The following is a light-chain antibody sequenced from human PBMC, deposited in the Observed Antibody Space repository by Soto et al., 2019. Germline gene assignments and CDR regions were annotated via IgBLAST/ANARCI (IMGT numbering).Light chain of an antibody. CDR2: DVS. J-gene: IGLJ1*01. V-gene: IGLV2-14*03. Sequence: QSVLTQPASVSGSPGQSITISCTGTSSDIGYSNYVSWYQQHPGKAPKLVIYDVSNRPSGVSNRFSGSKSANTASLTISGLQAEDEADYYCSSFRSGSTSYVFGTGTKVTVL. CDR1: SSDIGYSNY. CDR3: SSFRSGSTSYV.